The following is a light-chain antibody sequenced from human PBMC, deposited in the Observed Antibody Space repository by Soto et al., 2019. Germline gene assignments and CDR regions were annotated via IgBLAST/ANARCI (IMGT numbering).Light chain of an antibody. J-gene: IGKJ2*01. Sequence: EVVLTQSPGTLSLSPGERATLSCRASQSVSNNYLAWDQQKPGQSPKLLIVGSSDRATGITDRFSGSGSGTDFTLTISSLEPEDFAVYYCQQYGSSPPYTFGQGTKLEIK. CDR1: QSVSNNY. V-gene: IGKV3-20*01. CDR2: GSS. CDR3: QQYGSSPPYT.